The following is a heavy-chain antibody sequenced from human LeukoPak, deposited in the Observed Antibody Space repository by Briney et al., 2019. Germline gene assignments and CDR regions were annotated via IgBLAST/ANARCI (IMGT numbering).Heavy chain of an antibody. V-gene: IGHV4-59*12. CDR3: ARAPHFFDTTGSRYYFDY. CDR2: IYHSGST. CDR1: GDSISTYY. J-gene: IGHJ4*02. D-gene: IGHD3-22*01. Sequence: ASETLSLTCTVSGDSISTYYWSWIRQSPGEGLEWIGYIYHSGSTKYNPSLKSRVTISVDTSKKQFSLKLSSVTAADTAVYYCARAPHFFDTTGSRYYFDYWGQGALVTVSS.